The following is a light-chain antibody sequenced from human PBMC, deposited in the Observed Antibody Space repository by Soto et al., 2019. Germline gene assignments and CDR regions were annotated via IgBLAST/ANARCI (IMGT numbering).Light chain of an antibody. J-gene: IGLJ1*01. CDR1: SSDVGGYNY. CDR3: SLYTTASTYV. CDR2: EVS. V-gene: IGLV2-8*01. Sequence: QSVLTQPPSASGSPGQSVTISCTGTSSDVGGYNYVSWYQQHPGKAPKLMIYEVSKRPSGVPDRFSGSKSGNTASLTISGLQAEDEAEYYCSLYTTASTYVFGTGTKVTVL.